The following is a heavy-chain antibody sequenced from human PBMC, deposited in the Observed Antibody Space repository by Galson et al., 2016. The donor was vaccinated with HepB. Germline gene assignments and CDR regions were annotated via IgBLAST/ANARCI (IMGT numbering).Heavy chain of an antibody. CDR2: ISSSGTTI. D-gene: IGHD3-10*01. CDR1: GFTFCRYE. V-gene: IGHV3-48*03. Sequence: LRLSCAASGFTFCRYEMIWVRQAPGKGLEWVSYISSSGTTIYSAASVKGRFTISRDNAKNSLYLQMNSLRAEDTAVYYCARTRGGYSPGDYWGQGTLVTVSS. J-gene: IGHJ4*02. CDR3: ARTRGGYSPGDY.